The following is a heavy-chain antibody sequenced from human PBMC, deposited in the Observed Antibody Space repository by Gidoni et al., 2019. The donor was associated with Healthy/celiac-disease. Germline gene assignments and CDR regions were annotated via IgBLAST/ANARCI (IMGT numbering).Heavy chain of an antibody. V-gene: IGHV3-48*01. CDR2: ISSSSSTI. D-gene: IGHD3-3*01. CDR3: ARSTIFGVVINFDY. Sequence: EVQLVESGGGLVQPGGSLRLSCAASGSTFSSYSMNWVRQAPGKGLEWVSYISSSSSTIYYADSVKGRFTISRDNAKNSLYLQMNSLRAEDTAVYYCARSTIFGVVINFDYWGQGTLVTVSS. J-gene: IGHJ4*02. CDR1: GSTFSSYS.